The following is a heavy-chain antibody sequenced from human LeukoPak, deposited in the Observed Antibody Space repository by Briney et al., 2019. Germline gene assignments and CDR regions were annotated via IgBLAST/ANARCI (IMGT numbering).Heavy chain of an antibody. CDR1: GFTVSSNY. V-gene: IGHV3-66*01. CDR3: ARERGHGGYDIH. D-gene: IGHD5-12*01. Sequence: GGSLRLSCAAPGFTVSSNYMGWVRQAPGKGLEWVSVINSGGSTYYADSVKGRFTISRDNSKNTLYLQMNSLRAEDTAVYYCARERGHGGYDIHWGHRTLVTVSS. J-gene: IGHJ4*01. CDR2: INSGGST.